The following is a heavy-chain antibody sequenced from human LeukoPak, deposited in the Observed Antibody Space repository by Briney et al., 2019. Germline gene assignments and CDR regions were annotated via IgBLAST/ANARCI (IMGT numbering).Heavy chain of an antibody. Sequence: GESLKISCKGSGYSFTSYWIGWVRRMPGKGLEWMGIIYPGDSDTRYSPSFQGQVTISADKSISTAYLQWSSLKASDTAMYYCARPGGDDYGDYGWFDPWGQGTLVTVSS. CDR2: IYPGDSDT. D-gene: IGHD4-17*01. V-gene: IGHV5-51*01. CDR3: ARPGGDDYGDYGWFDP. CDR1: GYSFTSYW. J-gene: IGHJ5*02.